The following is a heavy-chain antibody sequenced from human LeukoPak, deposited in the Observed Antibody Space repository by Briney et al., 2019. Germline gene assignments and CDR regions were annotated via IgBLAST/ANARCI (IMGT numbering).Heavy chain of an antibody. CDR1: GFSLSGYW. V-gene: IGHV3-74*01. D-gene: IGHD2-8*02. J-gene: IGHJ6*02. CDR3: TRVQAGRSGLMDV. Sequence: GGSLRLSCAASGFSLSGYWMHWVRQAPGKGLVWVSRISPEGSGTTYADSGKGRFTISRDNAKNTLYLQMNSLRDEDAAVYHCTRVQAGRSGLMDVWGRGTTVTVSS. CDR2: ISPEGSGT.